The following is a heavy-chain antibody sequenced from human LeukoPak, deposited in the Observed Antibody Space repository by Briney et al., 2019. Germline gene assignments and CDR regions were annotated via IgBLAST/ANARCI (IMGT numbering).Heavy chain of an antibody. CDR3: ASIEQWEDYYFDY. J-gene: IGHJ4*02. D-gene: IGHD1-26*01. Sequence: SETLSLTCTVSGYSISSSSYYWGWIRQPPGKGLEWIGSIYYSGSTYYNPSLKSRVTISVDTSKNQFSLKLSSVTAADTAVYYCASIEQWEDYYFDYWGQGTLVTVSS. V-gene: IGHV4-39*07. CDR2: IYYSGST. CDR1: GYSISSSSYY.